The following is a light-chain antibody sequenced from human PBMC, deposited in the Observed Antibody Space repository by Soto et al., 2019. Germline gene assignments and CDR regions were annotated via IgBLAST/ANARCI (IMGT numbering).Light chain of an antibody. CDR1: QSVSSSY. CDR3: QQYGSSPT. Sequence: EIVLTQSPGTLSLSPGERATLSCRSSQSVSSSYLAWYQHKPGQAPRLLIYDVSSRATGLPDRFSGSGSGTDFTLTISRLEPEYFAVYYCQQYGSSPTFGQGTKVEIK. J-gene: IGKJ1*01. CDR2: DVS. V-gene: IGKV3-20*01.